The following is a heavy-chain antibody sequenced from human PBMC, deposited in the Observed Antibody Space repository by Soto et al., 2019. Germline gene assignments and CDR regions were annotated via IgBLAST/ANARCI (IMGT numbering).Heavy chain of an antibody. D-gene: IGHD1-26*01. CDR2: IYPGNSDT. Sequence: GESLKISCKASGYSFNTYWIGWVRQMPGKGLEWMGIIYPGNSDTRYGPSFQGQVTISADNSISTAYLQWSSLKASDTAMYYCARPSRVGVATSFDYWGQGTRVTVSS. CDR3: ARPSRVGVATSFDY. V-gene: IGHV5-51*01. CDR1: GYSFNTYW. J-gene: IGHJ4*02.